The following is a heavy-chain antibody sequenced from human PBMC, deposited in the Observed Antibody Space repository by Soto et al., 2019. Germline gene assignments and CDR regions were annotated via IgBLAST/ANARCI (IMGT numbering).Heavy chain of an antibody. D-gene: IGHD3-16*01. CDR2: GYHSVSI. V-gene: IGHV4-59*01. CDR3: ARAFAGFGAYWYFDL. J-gene: IGHJ2*01. CDR1: GGAIGGYY. Sequence: SETLSLTCSLSGGAIGGYYWSWIRQPPGKALEWIGYGYHSVSIHYNPSLKTRVTISVDTSENQFSLRLSSVTAADTAVYYCARAFAGFGAYWYFDLWGRGTLVTVSS.